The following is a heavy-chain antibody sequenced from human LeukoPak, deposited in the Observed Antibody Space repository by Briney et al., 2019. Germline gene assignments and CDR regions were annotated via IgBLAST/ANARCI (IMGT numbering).Heavy chain of an antibody. Sequence: SGGSLRLSCAASGFTFSSYSMNWVRQAPGKGLEWVSSISSSSSYIYYADSVKGRFTISRDNAKNSLYLQMNSLRAEDTAVYYFARDGSSGYYYGVPVYYYYYYGMDVWGQGTTVTVSS. J-gene: IGHJ6*02. CDR3: ARDGSSGYYYGVPVYYYYYYGMDV. D-gene: IGHD3-22*01. V-gene: IGHV3-21*01. CDR1: GFTFSSYS. CDR2: ISSSSSYI.